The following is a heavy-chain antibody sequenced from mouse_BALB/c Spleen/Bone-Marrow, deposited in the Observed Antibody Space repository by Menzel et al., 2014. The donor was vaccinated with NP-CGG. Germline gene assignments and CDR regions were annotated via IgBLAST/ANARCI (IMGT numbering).Heavy chain of an antibody. Sequence: EVNLVESGTVLARPGASVKMSCRASGYSFTSYWMHWVKQRPGQGLEWIGAIYPGNSDTSYNQKFKGKAKLTAVTSASTAYMELSSLTNEDSAVYYCTRGEYGPLGGFDYWGQGTTLTVSS. V-gene: IGHV1-5*01. CDR3: TRGEYGPLGGFDY. D-gene: IGHD2-10*02. CDR2: IYPGNSDT. CDR1: GYSFTSYW. J-gene: IGHJ2*01.